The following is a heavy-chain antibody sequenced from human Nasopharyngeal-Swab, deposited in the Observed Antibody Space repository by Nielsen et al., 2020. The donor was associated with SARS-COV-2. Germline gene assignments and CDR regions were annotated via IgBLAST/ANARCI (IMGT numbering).Heavy chain of an antibody. CDR3: AKEDLTVVTPSEYFQH. D-gene: IGHD4-23*01. CDR1: RFTFSSYG. J-gene: IGHJ1*01. CDR2: IRYDGSNK. V-gene: IGHV3-30*02. Sequence: GESLKISCAASRFTFSSYGMHWVRQAPGKGLEWVAFIRYDGSNKYYADSVKGRFTISRDNSKNTLYLQMNSLRTEDTAVYYCAKEDLTVVTPSEYFQHWGQGTLVTVSS.